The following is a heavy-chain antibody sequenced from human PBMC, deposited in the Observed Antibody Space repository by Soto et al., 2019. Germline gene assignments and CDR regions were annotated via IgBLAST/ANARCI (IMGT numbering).Heavy chain of an antibody. D-gene: IGHD2-8*01. Sequence: QVKLVESGGGVVQPGRSLRLSCAASGFSFSSYAMHWVRQAPGKGLEWLSFISYDGRNEYYADSVKGRFTVSRDSSENTLYLQINTLKPEDTAVYYCARVGCPNGVCFNDYWGQGTLVTVSP. CDR1: GFSFSSYA. V-gene: IGHV3-30*04. J-gene: IGHJ4*02. CDR3: ARVGCPNGVCFNDY. CDR2: ISYDGRNE.